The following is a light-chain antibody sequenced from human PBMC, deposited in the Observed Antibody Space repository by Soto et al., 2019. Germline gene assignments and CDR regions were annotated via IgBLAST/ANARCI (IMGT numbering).Light chain of an antibody. CDR2: DES. V-gene: IGLV3-21*02. Sequence: SYELTQPPSVSVAPGQTARITCGGNNFGSTSVHWYQQKPGQAPVLVVYDESDRPSGIPERFSGSNSGNTATLTISRVEAGDEADYYCQVWDSSSDHVVFGGGTKLTVL. CDR1: NFGSTS. J-gene: IGLJ2*01. CDR3: QVWDSSSDHVV.